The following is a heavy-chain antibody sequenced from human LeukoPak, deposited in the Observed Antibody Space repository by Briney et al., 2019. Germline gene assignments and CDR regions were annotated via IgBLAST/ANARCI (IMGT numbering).Heavy chain of an antibody. V-gene: IGHV3-23*01. CDR2: ISGSGGST. Sequence: GGSLRLSCAASGFTFSSYAMSWVRQAPGKGLEWVSAISGSGGSTYYPDSVKGRFTISRDNSRDTLYLQINSLRAEDTAVYYCAKGYYDYVWGNYYFDYWGQGTLVTVSS. J-gene: IGHJ4*02. CDR3: AKGYYDYVWGNYYFDY. CDR1: GFTFSSYA. D-gene: IGHD3-16*01.